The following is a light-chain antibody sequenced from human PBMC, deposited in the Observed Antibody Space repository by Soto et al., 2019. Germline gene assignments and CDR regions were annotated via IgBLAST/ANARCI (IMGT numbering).Light chain of an antibody. CDR1: SSDVGSYNL. CDR3: CSYAGSSTWV. Sequence: QSALTQPASVSGSPGQSITISCTGNSSDVGSYNLVSWYQQHPGKAPKLMIYEGSKRPSGVSNSFSGSKSGNTASLTISGLQAEDEADYYCCSYAGSSTWVFGGGDKLTVL. CDR2: EGS. V-gene: IGLV2-23*01. J-gene: IGLJ3*02.